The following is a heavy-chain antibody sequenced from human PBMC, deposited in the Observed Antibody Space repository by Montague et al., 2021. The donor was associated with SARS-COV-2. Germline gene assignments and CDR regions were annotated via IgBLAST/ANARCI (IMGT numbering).Heavy chain of an antibody. Sequence: SLRLSCATPGLIVASNYMSWVRQAPGKGLEWVSIMYSAGNTYYADSVKGRFSISRDNSKNTLYLQMNSLRPEDTGVYYCVSRDSYTPSWGQGTLVTVSS. D-gene: IGHD5-24*01. CDR3: VSRDSYTPS. J-gene: IGHJ5*02. CDR2: MYSAGNT. V-gene: IGHV3-53*05. CDR1: GLIVASNY.